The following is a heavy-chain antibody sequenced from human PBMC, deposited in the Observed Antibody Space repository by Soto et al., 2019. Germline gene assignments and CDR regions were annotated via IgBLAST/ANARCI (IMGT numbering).Heavy chain of an antibody. V-gene: IGHV3-23*01. J-gene: IGHJ4*02. D-gene: IGHD6-19*01. CDR2: ISGSGGNT. Sequence: GGSLRLSCAASGFTFSSYAMSWVRQAPGKGLEWVSAISGSGGNTYYADSVKGRFTISRDNSKNTLHLQMNSLRAEDTAVYYCAKRASRIAVAGLYDYWGQGTQVTVSS. CDR3: AKRASRIAVAGLYDY. CDR1: GFTFSSYA.